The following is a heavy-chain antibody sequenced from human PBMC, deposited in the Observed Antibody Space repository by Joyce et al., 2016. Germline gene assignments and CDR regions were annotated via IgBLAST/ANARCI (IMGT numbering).Heavy chain of an antibody. D-gene: IGHD3-16*01. CDR3: ASWRILITFGGVLD. CDR2: IYYSGGT. CDR1: GGSISSTNYY. Sequence: QLQLQESGPGLVKPSETLSLTCTVSGGSISSTNYYWGWIRQPPGKGLEWIANIYYSGGTYYNPSLKSRVSISVDTSKNQFSLKLSSVTAADTAVYYCASWRILITFGGVLDWGQGTLVTVSS. J-gene: IGHJ4*02. V-gene: IGHV4-39*07.